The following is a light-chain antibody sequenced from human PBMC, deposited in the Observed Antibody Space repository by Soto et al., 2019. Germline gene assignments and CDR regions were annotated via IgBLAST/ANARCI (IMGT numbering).Light chain of an antibody. V-gene: IGLV2-14*01. CDR3: KSYTNTSTYV. Sequence: QSALTQPASVSGSPGQSIAISCTGTSSDVGAYNYVSWYQQPPGKAPKLMIYDVSNRPSGVSDRFSGSKSGNTASLTISGLQTEDEADYYCKSYTNTSTYVFGTGTKVTVL. CDR1: SSDVGAYNY. J-gene: IGLJ1*01. CDR2: DVS.